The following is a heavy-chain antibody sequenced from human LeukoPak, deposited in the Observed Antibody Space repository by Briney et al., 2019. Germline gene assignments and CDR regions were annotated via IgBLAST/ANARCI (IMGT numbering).Heavy chain of an antibody. J-gene: IGHJ4*02. Sequence: PGGSLRLSCAASGFTFSSYAMSWVRQAPGKGLEWVSAISGSGGSTYYADSVKGRFTISRDNSKNTLYLQMNSLRAEDTAVYYCAKFQGYYDSSGYSRGNYFDYWGQGTLVTASS. D-gene: IGHD3-22*01. V-gene: IGHV3-23*01. CDR1: GFTFSSYA. CDR3: AKFQGYYDSSGYSRGNYFDY. CDR2: ISGSGGST.